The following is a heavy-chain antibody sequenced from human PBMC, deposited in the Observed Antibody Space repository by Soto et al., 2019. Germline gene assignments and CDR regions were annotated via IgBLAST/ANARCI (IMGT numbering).Heavy chain of an antibody. CDR3: ARATYDFADNLTWGYFDL. CDR1: GGSMTSGGLY. V-gene: IGHV4-30-4*01. CDR2: IYYSGTA. J-gene: IGHJ2*01. Sequence: SETLSLTCTVSGGSMTSGGLYWNWLRQPPGRGLEWIGSIYYSGTAYYNPSLKSRVTISVDTSNNQFSLMLSSVTAADTAVYYCARATYDFADNLTWGYFDLWGRGTLVTVSS. D-gene: IGHD4-17*01.